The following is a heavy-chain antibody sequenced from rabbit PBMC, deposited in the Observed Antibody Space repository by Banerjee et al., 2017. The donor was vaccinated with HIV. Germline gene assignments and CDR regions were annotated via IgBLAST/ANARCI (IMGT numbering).Heavy chain of an antibody. CDR1: GFSFSNYW. CDR2: INTSSGNT. V-gene: IGHV1S45*01. CDR3: ARGAYIGTRDYFNL. J-gene: IGHJ4*01. D-gene: IGHD1-1*01. Sequence: QEQLEESGGGLVKPEGSLTLTCTASGFSFSNYWMGWVRQAPGKGLEWIACINTSSGNTVYASWAKGRFTISKTSSTTVTLQMTSLTAADTATYFCARGAYIGTRDYFNLWGQGTLVTVS.